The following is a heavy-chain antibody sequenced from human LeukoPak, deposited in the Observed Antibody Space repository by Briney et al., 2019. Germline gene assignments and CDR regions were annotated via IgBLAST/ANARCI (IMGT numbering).Heavy chain of an antibody. CDR3: ARRAGAYSHPYDY. CDR2: ISGSGGRT. Sequence: GGSLRLSCAASGFTFSSYAMSWVRQAPGKGLEWVSTISGSGGRTYYADSVKGRFTISRDNSKNTLSLHMNSLRAEDTALYYCARRAGAYSHPYDYWGQGTLVTVSS. CDR1: GFTFSSYA. V-gene: IGHV3-23*01. D-gene: IGHD4/OR15-4a*01. J-gene: IGHJ4*02.